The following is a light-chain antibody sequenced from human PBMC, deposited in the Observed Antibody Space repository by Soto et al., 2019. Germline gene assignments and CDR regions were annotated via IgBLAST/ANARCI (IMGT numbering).Light chain of an antibody. CDR1: SSNIGNNY. CDR3: GTWDSSLSVVV. J-gene: IGLJ2*01. V-gene: IGLV1-51*01. CDR2: DNN. Sequence: QAVVTQPPSVSAAPGQKVTISCSGSSSNIGNNYVSWYQHLPGTAPKLLIYDNNKRPSGIPDRFSGSKSGTSATLGITGLQTGYEADYYCGTWDSSLSVVVFGGGTKLTVL.